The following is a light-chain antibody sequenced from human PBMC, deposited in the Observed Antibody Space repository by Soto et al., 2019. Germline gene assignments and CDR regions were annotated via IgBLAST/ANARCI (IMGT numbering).Light chain of an antibody. CDR3: QSYDSSLSAF. CDR1: SSNIGAGYD. Sequence: VLTQPPSVSGAPGQRVTISCTGSSSNIGAGYDVHWYQQLPGTAPKLLIYGNSNRPSGVPDRFSGSKSGTSASLAITGLQAEDEADYYCQSYDSSLSAFFGTGTKVTVL. J-gene: IGLJ1*01. CDR2: GNS. V-gene: IGLV1-40*01.